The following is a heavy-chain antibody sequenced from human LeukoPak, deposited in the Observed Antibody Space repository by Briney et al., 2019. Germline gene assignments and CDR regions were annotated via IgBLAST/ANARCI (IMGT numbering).Heavy chain of an antibody. CDR3: ARWSSSVAGYYYFDY. CDR1: GFTFSSYG. D-gene: IGHD6-19*01. Sequence: GGSLRLSCAASGFTFSSYGMHWVRQAPGKGLEWVANIKQDGSEKYYVDSVKGRFTISRDNAKNSLYLQMNSLRAEDTAVYYCARWSSSVAGYYYFDYWGQGTLVTVS. CDR2: IKQDGSEK. V-gene: IGHV3-7*01. J-gene: IGHJ4*02.